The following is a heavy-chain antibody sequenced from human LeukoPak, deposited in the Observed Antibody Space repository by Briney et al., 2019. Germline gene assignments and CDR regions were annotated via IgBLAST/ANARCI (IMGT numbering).Heavy chain of an antibody. CDR2: MNPNSGNT. D-gene: IGHD1-1*01. CDR3: ASEVQLERRGFDY. J-gene: IGHJ4*02. V-gene: IGHV1-8*01. CDR1: VYTFTSYY. Sequence: GPSVNLSCKASVYTFTSYYINWVRHATTQGLEGMGCMNPNSGNTGYAQKLQGRVTMTRNTSISTAYMGLSSLRSEDTAVYYCASEVQLERRGFDYWGQGTLVTVSS.